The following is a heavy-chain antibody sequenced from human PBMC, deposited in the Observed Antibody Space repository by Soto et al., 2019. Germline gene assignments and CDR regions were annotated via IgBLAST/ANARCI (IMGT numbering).Heavy chain of an antibody. J-gene: IGHJ6*02. CDR3: ARDLWGYCGTDCYPLDV. CDR1: GGSISRYY. V-gene: IGHV4-59*01. Sequence: QVQLQESGPGLVKPSETLSLTCTVSGGSISRYYWSWIRQPPGKGLEWIGYMYNTGSTVYNPSFKSRVTISVDTSKNQFSLKLNSVTAADTAVYYCARDLWGYCGTDCYPLDVWGQGTTVT. D-gene: IGHD2-21*02. CDR2: MYNTGST.